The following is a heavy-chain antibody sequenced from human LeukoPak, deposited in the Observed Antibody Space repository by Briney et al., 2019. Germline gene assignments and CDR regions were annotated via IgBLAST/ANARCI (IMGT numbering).Heavy chain of an antibody. J-gene: IGHJ6*02. V-gene: IGHV3-30*18. Sequence: AGRSLRLSCAASGLTFSSSGMHWVRQAPGKGLEWVAVISFDGGNKYYAESVRGRFSVSRGNSNNTLYLQMNSLRAEDTAVYYCAKEHSSSRSKRGGYYYYGMDVWGQGTTVTVSS. CDR2: ISFDGGNK. CDR3: AKEHSSSRSKRGGYYYYGMDV. CDR1: GLTFSSSG. D-gene: IGHD6-13*01.